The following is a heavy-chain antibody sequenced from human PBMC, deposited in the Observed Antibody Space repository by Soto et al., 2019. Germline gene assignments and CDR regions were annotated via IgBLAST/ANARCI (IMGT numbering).Heavy chain of an antibody. CDR1: GYTFTSYG. CDR2: ISAYNGNT. Sequence: GASVKVSCKASGYTFTSYGISWVRQAPGQGLEWMGWISAYNGNTNYAQKLQGRVTMTTDTSTSTAYMELRSLRSDDTAVYYCARVNVHCSSTSGSKYYYYYGMDVWGQGTTVTVSS. D-gene: IGHD2-2*01. CDR3: ARVNVHCSSTSGSKYYYYYGMDV. V-gene: IGHV1-18*01. J-gene: IGHJ6*02.